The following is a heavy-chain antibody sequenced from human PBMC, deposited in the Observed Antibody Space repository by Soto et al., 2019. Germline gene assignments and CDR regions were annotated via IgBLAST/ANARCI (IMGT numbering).Heavy chain of an antibody. D-gene: IGHD2-2*01. Sequence: EVQLVESGGGLVQPGRSLRLSCVASGFRFDDYAMHWVRQAPGKGLEWVSGISWDSNSIGYADSVKGRFTISRDSGKNSLYLQMNRLRGEETALYYCVKDIGGNQLLYDAFDIWGQGTMVTVSS. CDR1: GFRFDDYA. J-gene: IGHJ3*02. V-gene: IGHV3-9*01. CDR3: VKDIGGNQLLYDAFDI. CDR2: ISWDSNSI.